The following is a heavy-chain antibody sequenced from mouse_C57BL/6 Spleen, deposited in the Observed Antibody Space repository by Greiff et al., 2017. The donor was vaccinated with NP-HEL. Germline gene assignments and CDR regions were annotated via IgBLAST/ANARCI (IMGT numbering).Heavy chain of an antibody. J-gene: IGHJ2*01. V-gene: IGHV1-69*01. D-gene: IGHD2-1*01. Sequence: QVQLQQPGAELVMPGASVKLSCKASGYTFTSYWMHWVKQRPGQGLEWIGEIDPSDSYTNYNQKFKGKSTLTVDKSSTTPYMHLSSLTSEVSAVYYCANSIYGNSFDYWGQGTTLTVSS. CDR2: IDPSDSYT. CDR3: ANSIYGNSFDY. CDR1: GYTFTSYW.